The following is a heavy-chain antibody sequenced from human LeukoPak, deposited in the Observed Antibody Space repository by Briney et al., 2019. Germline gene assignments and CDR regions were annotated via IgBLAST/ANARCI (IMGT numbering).Heavy chain of an antibody. CDR3: AKDPWAYGSGSWGY. J-gene: IGHJ4*02. CDR1: GFTFSSYG. V-gene: IGHV3-30*02. D-gene: IGHD3-10*01. CDR2: IRYDGSNK. Sequence: SGGSLRLSCAASGFTFSSYGMHWVRQAPGKGLEWVAFIRYDGSNKHYADSVKGRFTISRDNSKNTLYLQMNSLRAEDTAVYYCAKDPWAYGSGSWGYWGQGTLVTVSS.